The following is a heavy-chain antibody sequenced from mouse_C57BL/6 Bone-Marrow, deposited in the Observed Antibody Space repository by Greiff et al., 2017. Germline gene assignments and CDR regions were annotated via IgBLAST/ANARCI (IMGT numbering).Heavy chain of an antibody. V-gene: IGHV7-3*01. D-gene: IGHD4-1*01. J-gene: IGHJ4*01. CDR1: GFTFTDYY. CDR3: ARYRWDAMDY. CDR2: IRHKANGYRT. Sequence: EVNVVASGRGLVQPGGSLSLSCAASGFTFTDYYMSWVRQPPGKALEWLGVIRHKANGYRTEYSASVKGRFTISRDTSQSILYLQMNAQRAEDSATDYYARYRWDAMDYWGQGTSVTVSS.